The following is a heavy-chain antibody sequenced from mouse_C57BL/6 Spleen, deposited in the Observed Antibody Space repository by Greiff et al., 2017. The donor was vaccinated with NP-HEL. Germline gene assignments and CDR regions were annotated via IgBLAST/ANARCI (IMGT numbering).Heavy chain of an antibody. D-gene: IGHD2-5*01. CDR3: ARSAYYSNAWFAY. J-gene: IGHJ3*01. CDR2: ISYSGST. Sequence: EVHLVESGPGLAKPSQTLSLTCSVTGYSITSDYWNWIRKFPGNKLEYMGYISYSGSTYYNPSLKSRISITRDTSKNQYYLQLNSVTTEDTATYYCARSAYYSNAWFAYWGQGTLVTVSA. V-gene: IGHV3-8*01. CDR1: GYSITSDY.